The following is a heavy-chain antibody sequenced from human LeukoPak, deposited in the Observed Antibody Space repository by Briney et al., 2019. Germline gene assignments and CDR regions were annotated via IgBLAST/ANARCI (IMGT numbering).Heavy chain of an antibody. CDR1: GYSFTSYW. CDR3: ARRPSYAENEDAFDI. Sequence: GESLKISCKGSGYSFTSYWIGWVRQMPGKGLEWMGIIYPGDSDTRYSPSFQGQVTISADKSISTAYLQWSSLKASDTAMYYCARRPSYAENEDAFDIWGQGTMVTVSS. CDR2: IYPGDSDT. V-gene: IGHV5-51*01. J-gene: IGHJ3*02.